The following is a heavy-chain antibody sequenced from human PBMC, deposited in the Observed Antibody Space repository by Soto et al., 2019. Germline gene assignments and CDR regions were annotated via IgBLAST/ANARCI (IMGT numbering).Heavy chain of an antibody. J-gene: IGHJ4*02. CDR1: PGSIYDYY. V-gene: IGHV4-59*01. CDR2: VYSGGSA. Sequence: SETLSLTCNVFPGSIYDYYWSWIRQTPGMRLEWIGFVYSGGSAMYNPSFKSRVIISLETSKNQFSLQLSSVTAADTAVYSCTKYRRTDAEGYSFDYWGQGALVTVSS. D-gene: IGHD2-15*01. CDR3: TKYRRTDAEGYSFDY.